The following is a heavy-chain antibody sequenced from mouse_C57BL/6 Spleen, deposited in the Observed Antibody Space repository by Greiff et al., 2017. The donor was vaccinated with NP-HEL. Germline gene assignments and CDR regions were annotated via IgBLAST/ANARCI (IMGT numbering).Heavy chain of an antibody. Sequence: EVKLVESGGGLVQSGRSLRLSCATSGFTFSDFYMEWVRQAPGKGLEWIAASRNKANDYTTEYSASVKGRFIVSRDTSQSILYLQMNALRAEDTAIYCCARDANGYYPYWYFDVWGTGTTVTVSS. J-gene: IGHJ1*03. V-gene: IGHV7-1*01. CDR3: ARDANGYYPYWYFDV. CDR2: SRNKANDYTT. CDR1: GFTFSDFY. D-gene: IGHD2-3*01.